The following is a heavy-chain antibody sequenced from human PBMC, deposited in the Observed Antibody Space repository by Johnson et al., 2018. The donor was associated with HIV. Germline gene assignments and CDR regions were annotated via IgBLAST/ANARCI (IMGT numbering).Heavy chain of an antibody. CDR1: GFTVSANY. D-gene: IGHD6-13*01. CDR3: ARGIAAAAMTLHAFDI. J-gene: IGHJ3*02. CDR2: IYSGGST. V-gene: IGHV3-66*01. Sequence: EKLVESGGDLVQPGGSLRLSCPASGFTVSANYMSWVRQAPGKGLEWVSVIYSGGSTYYADSVKGRFIISRDNSKNTLNLQMNSLRAEDTAVYYCARGIAAAAMTLHAFDIWGQGEVVTVPS.